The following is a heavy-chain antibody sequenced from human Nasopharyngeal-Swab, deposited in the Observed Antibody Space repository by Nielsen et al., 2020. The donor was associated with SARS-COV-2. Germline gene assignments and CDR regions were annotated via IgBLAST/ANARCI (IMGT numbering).Heavy chain of an antibody. CDR3: ERGLYSSGFSYYYYGMDV. J-gene: IGHJ6*02. CDR1: GYTFISYD. CDR2: MNPNSGNT. Sequence: ASVQVSCKASGYTFISYDINWVRQATGQGLEWMGWMNPNSGNTGYAQKFQGRVTMTRNTYISKAYLELSSLRSEETAGYYCERGLYSSGFSYYYYGMDVWGQGTTVTVSS. V-gene: IGHV1-8*01. D-gene: IGHD6-19*01.